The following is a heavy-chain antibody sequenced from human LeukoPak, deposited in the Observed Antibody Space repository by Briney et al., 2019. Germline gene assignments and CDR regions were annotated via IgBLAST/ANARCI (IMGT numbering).Heavy chain of an antibody. CDR3: ARGYCSSTSCYMRNYYYHYMDG. J-gene: IGHJ6*03. CDR2: IIPIFGTA. V-gene: IGHV1-69*05. D-gene: IGHD2-2*02. Sequence: GSSVKVSCKASGGTCSSYAISWVRQAPGQGLEWMGGIIPIFGTANYAQKFQGRVTITTDESTSTAYMEQSSLRSEDTAVYYCARGYCSSTSCYMRNYYYHYMDGRGKGTTV. CDR1: GGTCSSYA.